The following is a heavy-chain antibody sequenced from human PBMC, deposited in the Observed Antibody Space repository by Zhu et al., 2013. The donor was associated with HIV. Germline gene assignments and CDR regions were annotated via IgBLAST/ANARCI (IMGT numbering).Heavy chain of an antibody. CDR3: ASPGIAAAGPQDYYYGMDV. CDR1: GGTFSSYA. J-gene: IGHJ6*02. V-gene: IGHV1-69*06. Sequence: QVQLVQSGAEVKKPGSSVKVSCKASGGTFSSYAISWVRQAPGQGLEWMGGIIPIFGTANYAQKFQGRVTITADKSTSTAYMELSSLRSEDTAVYYCASPGIAAAGPQDYYYGMDVWGQGTTVTVSS. D-gene: IGHD6-13*01. CDR2: IIPIFGTA.